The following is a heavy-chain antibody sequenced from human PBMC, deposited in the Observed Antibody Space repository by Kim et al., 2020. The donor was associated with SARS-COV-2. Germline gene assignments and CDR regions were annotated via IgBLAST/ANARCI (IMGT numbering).Heavy chain of an antibody. CDR2: ISYDGSNK. Sequence: GGSLRLSCAASGFTFSSYAMHWVRQAPGKGLEWVAVISYDGSNKYYADSVKGRFTISRDNSKNTLYLQMNSLRAEDTAVYYCARAKQLARAYYYYGMDVWGQGTTVTVSS. V-gene: IGHV3-30-3*01. CDR3: ARAKQLARAYYYYGMDV. CDR1: GFTFSSYA. D-gene: IGHD6-13*01. J-gene: IGHJ6*02.